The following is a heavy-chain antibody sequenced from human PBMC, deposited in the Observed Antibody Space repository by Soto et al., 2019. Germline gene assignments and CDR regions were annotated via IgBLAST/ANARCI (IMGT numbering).Heavy chain of an antibody. D-gene: IGHD1-26*01. V-gene: IGHV1-18*01. CDR1: GYTPTNYD. CDR2: ISAYNGNT. Sequence: QVPLVQSGAEVKKPGASVTVSCKTSGYTPTNYDIGWVRQAPGQGVEWMGWISAYNGNTNSAQKLQGRLSMTTDTSTRTAYMELRSLRSDDTAVYYCASALYRSGTYYAFDNWGQGALVTVSS. J-gene: IGHJ4*02. CDR3: ASALYRSGTYYAFDN.